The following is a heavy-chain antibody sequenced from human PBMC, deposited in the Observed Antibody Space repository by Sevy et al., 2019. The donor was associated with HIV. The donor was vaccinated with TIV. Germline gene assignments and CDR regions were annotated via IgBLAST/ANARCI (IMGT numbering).Heavy chain of an antibody. Sequence: GGSLRLSCAATGFTFSNYAMHWVRQAPGKGMEWVAIIWSDGAYQYHGDSVKGRFTISRDNSKNTLYLQMNNVRVEDTAVYYCAGGGYCYDNAAYYALDSWGQGTLVTVSS. J-gene: IGHJ5*01. V-gene: IGHV3-33*01. D-gene: IGHD3-22*01. CDR2: IWSDGAYQ. CDR1: GFTFSNYA. CDR3: AGGGYCYDNAAYYALDS.